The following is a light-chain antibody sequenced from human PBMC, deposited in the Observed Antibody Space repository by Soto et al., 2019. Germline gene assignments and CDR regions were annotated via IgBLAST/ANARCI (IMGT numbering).Light chain of an antibody. V-gene: IGLV1-44*01. CDR1: YSNIGIND. CDR2: DTS. J-gene: IGLJ2*01. CDR3: AAWDDSLNGPA. Sequence: QPALTQPPSASGTPGQRVTVSCSGTYSNIGINDVHWYRQLSGTAPQILIYDTSQRATGVPDRFSGSRSGTSAALVISGLQTEDEADYHCAAWDDSLNGPAFGGGTKLTVL.